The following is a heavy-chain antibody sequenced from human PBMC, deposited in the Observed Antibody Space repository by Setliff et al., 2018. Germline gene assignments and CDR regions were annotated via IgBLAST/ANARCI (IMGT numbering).Heavy chain of an antibody. V-gene: IGHV4-34*01. CDR2: INHSGSS. CDR1: GGSFSGYY. J-gene: IGHJ4*02. CDR3: ARRETNYNFWSGYYAY. Sequence: TLSLTCAVYGGSFSGYYWTWIRQPPGKGLEWIGEINHSGSSNYNPSLKSRVTISVDTSKNQFSLNVTSVTAADTAVYYCARRETNYNFWSGYYAYWGQGTLVTVSS. D-gene: IGHD3-3*01.